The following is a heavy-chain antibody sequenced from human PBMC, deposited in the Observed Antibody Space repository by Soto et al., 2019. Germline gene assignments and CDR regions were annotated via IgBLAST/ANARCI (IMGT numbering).Heavy chain of an antibody. CDR2: IIPIFGTA. J-gene: IGHJ5*02. V-gene: IGHV1-69*06. CDR3: ARGELWSGEPPRQYNWFDP. CDR1: GGTFSSYA. Sequence: QVQLVQSGAEVKKPGSSVKVSCKASGGTFSSYAISWVRQAPGQGLEWMGGIIPIFGTANYAQKVQGRVTITADKSTSTAYMELSSLGSEDTAVYYCARGELWSGEPPRQYNWFDPWGQGTLVTVS. D-gene: IGHD3-10*01.